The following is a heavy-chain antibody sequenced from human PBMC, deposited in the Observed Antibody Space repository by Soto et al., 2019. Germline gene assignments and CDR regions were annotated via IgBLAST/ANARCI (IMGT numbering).Heavy chain of an antibody. J-gene: IGHJ5*02. Sequence: GASVKVSCKASGYTFTSYGISWVRQAPGQGLEWMGWMNTNSGNTAYVQKFQGRVTMTWDTSITTAYMELSSLRSEDTAVYFCARGIKYGAYSRWFDPWGQGTLVTVSS. CDR1: GYTFTSYG. V-gene: IGHV1-8*02. CDR3: ARGIKYGAYSRWFDP. CDR2: MNTNSGNT. D-gene: IGHD4-17*01.